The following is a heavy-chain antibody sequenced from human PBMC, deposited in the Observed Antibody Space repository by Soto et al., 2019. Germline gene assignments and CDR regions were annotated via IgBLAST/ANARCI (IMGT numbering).Heavy chain of an antibody. CDR3: ARDEQWLAPDYYNYGMDV. CDR2: IIPILGIA. CDR1: GGTFSSYT. Sequence: ASVKVSCKASGGTFSSYTISWVRQAPGQGLEWMGRIIPILGIANYAQKFQGRVTITADKSTSTAYMELSSLRSEDTAVYYCARDEQWLAPDYYNYGMDVWGQGTRVTSPQ. D-gene: IGHD6-19*01. J-gene: IGHJ6*01. V-gene: IGHV1-69*04.